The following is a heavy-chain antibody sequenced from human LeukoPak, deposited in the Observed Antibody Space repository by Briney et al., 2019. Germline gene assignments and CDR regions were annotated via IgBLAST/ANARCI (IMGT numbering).Heavy chain of an antibody. Sequence: SETLSLTCTVSGDSITTTNYYWGWLRQPPGKGLEWIGSINDRGTTYYNPSLKRRVTISVDTSKNQFSLKLTTVNAADTAVYYCARQQYASGNSYFLDYWGQGTLVTVSS. CDR2: INDRGTT. CDR3: ARQQYASGNSYFLDY. D-gene: IGHD3-10*01. J-gene: IGHJ4*02. V-gene: IGHV4-39*01. CDR1: GDSITTTNYY.